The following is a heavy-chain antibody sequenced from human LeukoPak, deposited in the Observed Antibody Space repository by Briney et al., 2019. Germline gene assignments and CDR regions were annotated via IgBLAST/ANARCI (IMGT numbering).Heavy chain of an antibody. CDR1: GFTFSSYS. D-gene: IGHD3-3*01. CDR3: ARGRYYDFWSRSGMDV. CDR2: ISSSSSYI. J-gene: IGHJ6*02. V-gene: IGHV3-21*01. Sequence: GGSLRLSCAASGFTFSSYSMNWVRQAPGKGLEWVSSISSSSSYIYYADSVKGRFTISRDNAKNSLYLQMNSLRAEDTAVYYCARGRYYDFWSRSGMDVWGQGTTVTVSS.